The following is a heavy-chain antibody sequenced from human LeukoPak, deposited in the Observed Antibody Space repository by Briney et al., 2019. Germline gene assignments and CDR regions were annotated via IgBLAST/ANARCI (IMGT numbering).Heavy chain of an antibody. J-gene: IGHJ4*02. D-gene: IGHD2-2*01. CDR3: AREMTSVVGKNFDY. V-gene: IGHV3-30-3*01. CDR1: GFTFTNCA. CDR2: ISYDGSNK. Sequence: GGSLRLSCAASGFTFTNCAMHWVRQTPGTGLEWVALISYDGSNKYYIDSVKGRFTISRDNTKNTLYLQLDGLRPEDTAVYYCAREMTSVVGKNFDYWGQGTLVTVSP.